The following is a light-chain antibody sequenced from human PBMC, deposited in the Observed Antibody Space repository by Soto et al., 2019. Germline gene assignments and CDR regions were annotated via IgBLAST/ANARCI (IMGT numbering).Light chain of an antibody. J-gene: IGKJ1*01. CDR2: GAS. Sequence: EIVLTQSPATLSVSPGERATLSCRASQSVGSNLAWYQQKRGQAPRLLIYGASTRATGIPARISGSVFGTEFSLIISSLQSEDFAVYYCLQYNHWLTWTFGQGTKVEI. CDR3: LQYNHWLTWT. CDR1: QSVGSN. V-gene: IGKV3-15*01.